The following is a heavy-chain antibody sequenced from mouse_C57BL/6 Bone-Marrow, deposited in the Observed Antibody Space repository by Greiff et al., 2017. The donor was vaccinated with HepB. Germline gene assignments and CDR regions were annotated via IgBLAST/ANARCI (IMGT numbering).Heavy chain of an antibody. CDR3: ARFRYYGSSYGLFDY. CDR1: GYTFTSYG. Sequence: QVQLKESGAELARPGASVKLSCKASGYTFTSYGISWVKQRTGQGLEWIGEIYPRSGNTYYNEKFKGKATMTEDKSSSTAYMELHSLTSEDSAVYFCARFRYYGSSYGLFDYWGQGTTLTVSS. J-gene: IGHJ2*01. V-gene: IGHV1-81*01. CDR2: IYPRSGNT. D-gene: IGHD1-1*01.